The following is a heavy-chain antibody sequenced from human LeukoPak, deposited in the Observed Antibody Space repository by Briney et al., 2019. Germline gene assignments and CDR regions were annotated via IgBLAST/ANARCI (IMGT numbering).Heavy chain of an antibody. CDR3: ARTMTTVTTDDY. D-gene: IGHD4-17*01. CDR1: GGSISSSSYY. V-gene: IGHV4-39*01. J-gene: IGHJ4*02. Sequence: SETLSLTCTVSGGSISSSSYYWGWIRQPPGKGLEWIGSIYYSGSTYYNPSLKSRVTISVDTSKNQFSLKLSSVTAADTAVYYCARTMTTVTTDDYWGQGTLVTVSS. CDR2: IYYSGST.